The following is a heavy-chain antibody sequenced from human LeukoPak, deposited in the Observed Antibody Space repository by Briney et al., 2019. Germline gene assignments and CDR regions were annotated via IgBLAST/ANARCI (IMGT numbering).Heavy chain of an antibody. CDR1: GGSFSGYY. CDR2: IWYDGSNK. V-gene: IGHV3-33*08. Sequence: LSLTCAVYGGSFSGYYWSWIRQPPGKGLEWVAVIWYDGSNKYYADSVKGRFTISRDNSKNTLYLQMNSLRAEDTAVYYCARTNSGYELDAFDIWGQGTMVTVSS. J-gene: IGHJ3*02. D-gene: IGHD5-12*01. CDR3: ARTNSGYELDAFDI.